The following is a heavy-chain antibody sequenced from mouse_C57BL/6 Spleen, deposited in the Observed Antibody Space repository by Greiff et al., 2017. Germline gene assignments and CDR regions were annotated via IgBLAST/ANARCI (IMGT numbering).Heavy chain of an antibody. CDR2: IYPGDGDT. Sequence: VQLQQSGPELVKPGASVKISCKASGYAFSSSWMNWVKQRPGKGLEWIGRIYPGDGDTNYNGKFKGKATLTADKSSSTAYMQLSSLTSEDSAVYCCARPPIYDGYYVGYAMDYWGQGTSVTVSS. CDR1: GYAFSSSW. J-gene: IGHJ4*01. D-gene: IGHD2-3*01. CDR3: ARPPIYDGYYVGYAMDY. V-gene: IGHV1-82*01.